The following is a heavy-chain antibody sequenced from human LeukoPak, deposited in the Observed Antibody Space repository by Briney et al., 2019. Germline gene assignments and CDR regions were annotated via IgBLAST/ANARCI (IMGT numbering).Heavy chain of an antibody. Sequence: PGGSLRLSCPVSGFTFSSYAMSWVRQAPGKGLEWVSTISGGGTTYYADSVKGRFTISRDNSKNTLYLQMNSLRAEDTAVYYCAKEPGRYCSSTSCMAIDYWGQGTLVTVSS. D-gene: IGHD2-2*01. J-gene: IGHJ4*02. CDR1: GFTFSSYA. CDR2: ISGGGTT. CDR3: AKEPGRYCSSTSCMAIDY. V-gene: IGHV3-23*01.